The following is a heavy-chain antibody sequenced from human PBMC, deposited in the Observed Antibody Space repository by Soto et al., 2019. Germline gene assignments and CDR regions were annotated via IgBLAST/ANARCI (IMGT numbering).Heavy chain of an antibody. CDR1: GFTFSSYA. V-gene: IGHV3-23*01. CDR3: ANYYYDSSGYSRELYYFDY. Sequence: GGSLRLSCAASGFTFSSYAMSWVRQAPGKGLEWVSAISGSGGSTYYADSVKGRFTISRDNSKNTLYLQRNSLRAEDTAVYYCANYYYDSSGYSRELYYFDYWGQGTLVTVSS. D-gene: IGHD3-22*01. J-gene: IGHJ4*02. CDR2: ISGSGGST.